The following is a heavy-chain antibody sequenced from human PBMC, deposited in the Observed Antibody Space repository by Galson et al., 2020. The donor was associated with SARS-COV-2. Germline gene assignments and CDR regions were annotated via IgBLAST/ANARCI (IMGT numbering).Heavy chain of an antibody. CDR3: AGLKFGGLKYFDY. CDR1: GFTFSSYG. Sequence: GESLKISCAASGFTFSSYGMHWVRQAPGKGLEWVAVISYDGSNKYYADSVRGRFTISRDNPEKTLYLQMNSLRAEDTAVYFCAGLKFGGLKYFDYWGQGTLVTVSS. J-gene: IGHJ4*02. V-gene: IGHV3-30*03. D-gene: IGHD3-16*01. CDR2: ISYDGSNK.